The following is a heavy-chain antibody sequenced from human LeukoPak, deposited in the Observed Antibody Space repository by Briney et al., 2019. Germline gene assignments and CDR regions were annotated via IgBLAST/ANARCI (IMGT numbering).Heavy chain of an antibody. J-gene: IGHJ3*02. D-gene: IGHD3-22*01. CDR2: INPNSGGT. Sequence: ASVKVSCTASGYTFTGYYMHWVRQAPGQGLEWMGWINPNSGGTNYAQTFQGRVTMTRDTSISTAYMELSRLRSEDTAVYYCARDRLGYYYDSSGYYRDAFDIWGQGTMVTVSS. V-gene: IGHV1-2*02. CDR3: ARDRLGYYYDSSGYYRDAFDI. CDR1: GYTFTGYY.